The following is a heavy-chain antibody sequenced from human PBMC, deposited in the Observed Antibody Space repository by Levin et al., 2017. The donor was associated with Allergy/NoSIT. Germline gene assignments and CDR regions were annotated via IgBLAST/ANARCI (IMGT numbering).Heavy chain of an antibody. Sequence: GGSLRLSCAASGFTFSSYWMSWVRQAPGKGLEWVANIKQDGSEKYYVDSVKGRFTISRDNAKNSLYLQMNSLRAEDTAVYYCARELPVAGTRDDAFDIWGQGTMVTVSS. CDR3: ARELPVAGTRDDAFDI. D-gene: IGHD6-19*01. V-gene: IGHV3-7*04. J-gene: IGHJ3*02. CDR1: GFTFSSYW. CDR2: IKQDGSEK.